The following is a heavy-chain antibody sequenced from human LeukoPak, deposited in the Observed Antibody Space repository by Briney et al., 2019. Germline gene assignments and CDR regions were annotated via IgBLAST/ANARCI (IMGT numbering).Heavy chain of an antibody. Sequence: GGSLRLSCAASGFIVSSNYMNWVRQAPGKGLEWISYISGGNNAIYYADSAKGRFTISRDNGKNSLYLHMSSLRADDTAIYYCATETEYSNYDAFDIWGQGTMVTVSS. CDR2: ISGGNNAI. CDR1: GFIVSSNY. V-gene: IGHV3-48*04. J-gene: IGHJ3*02. CDR3: ATETEYSNYDAFDI. D-gene: IGHD4-11*01.